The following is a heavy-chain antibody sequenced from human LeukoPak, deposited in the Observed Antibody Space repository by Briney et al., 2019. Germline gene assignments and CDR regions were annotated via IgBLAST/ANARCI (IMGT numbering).Heavy chain of an antibody. Sequence: ASVKVSCKTSGYSFTSNDINWVRQATGQGLEWMGWMNPNSGNTGYAQKFQGRVTITRDTSITTAYMELSGLRSEDTAVYYCARAIRADRRGSWFDPWGQGTLVTVSS. V-gene: IGHV1-8*03. CDR2: MNPNSGNT. J-gene: IGHJ5*02. CDR1: GYSFTSND. D-gene: IGHD6-6*01. CDR3: ARAIRADRRGSWFDP.